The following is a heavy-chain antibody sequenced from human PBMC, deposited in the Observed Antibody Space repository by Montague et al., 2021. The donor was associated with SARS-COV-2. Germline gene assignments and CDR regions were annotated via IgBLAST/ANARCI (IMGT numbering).Heavy chain of an antibody. J-gene: IGHJ3*02. CDR1: GGSISSSSYY. CDR3: ARQENSSGWFKPDAFDI. D-gene: IGHD6-19*01. CDR2: IYYSGST. V-gene: IGHV4-39*01. Sequence: SETLSLTCTVSGGSISSSSYYWGWIRQPPGKGLEWIGSIYYSGSTYYNPSLKSRVTISVDTSKNQFSLKLSSVTAADTAVYYCARQENSSGWFKPDAFDIWGQGTMVPVSS.